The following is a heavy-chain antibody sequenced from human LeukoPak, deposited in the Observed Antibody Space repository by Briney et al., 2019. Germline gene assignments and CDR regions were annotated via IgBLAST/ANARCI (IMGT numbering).Heavy chain of an antibody. J-gene: IGHJ3*02. D-gene: IGHD3-3*01. V-gene: IGHV3-74*01. CDR1: GFTFSIYW. CDR3: ARDEDWIGYYGAFDI. CDR2: INSDGSST. Sequence: PGGSLRLSCAASGFTFSIYWMHWVRQAPGKGLVWVSRINSDGSSTSYADSVKGRFTISRDNAKNTLYLQMNSLRAEDTAVYYCARDEDWIGYYGAFDIWGQGTMVTVSS.